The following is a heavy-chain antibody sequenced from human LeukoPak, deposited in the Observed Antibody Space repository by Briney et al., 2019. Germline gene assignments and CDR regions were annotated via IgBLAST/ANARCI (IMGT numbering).Heavy chain of an antibody. CDR1: GFTFSSYA. V-gene: IGHV3-23*01. Sequence: GGSLRLSCAASGFTFSSYAMSWVRQAPGKGLEWVSAISGSGDNTYYADSVKGRFTISRDNSKNTLYLQMNSLRAEDTALYYCAKGNYYGSSGLGSTSFDYWGQGTLVTVSS. CDR3: AKGNYYGSSGLGSTSFDY. D-gene: IGHD3-10*01. CDR2: ISGSGDNT. J-gene: IGHJ4*02.